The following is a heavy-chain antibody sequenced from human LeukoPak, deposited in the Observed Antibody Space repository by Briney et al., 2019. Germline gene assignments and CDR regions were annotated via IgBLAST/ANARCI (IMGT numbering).Heavy chain of an antibody. V-gene: IGHV4-4*02. D-gene: IGHD2-21*02. CDR1: GGSISSSNW. CDR3: ARTPIVVVTAYYFDY. J-gene: IGHJ4*02. Sequence: SETLSLTCAVSGGSISSSNWWSWVRQPPGKGLEWIGEIYHSGSTNYNPSLKSRVTISVDKSKNQFSLKLSSVTAADTAVYYCARTPIVVVTAYYFDYWGQGTLVTVSS. CDR2: IYHSGST.